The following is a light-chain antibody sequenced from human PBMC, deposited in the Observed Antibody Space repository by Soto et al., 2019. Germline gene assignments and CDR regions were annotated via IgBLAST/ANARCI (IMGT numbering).Light chain of an antibody. CDR2: KTS. J-gene: IGKJ4*01. CDR3: QQYNSSGLT. V-gene: IGKV1-5*03. Sequence: DIQMTQSPSTLGASVGDTVTISCRASQSVSPWLAWYQQKPGKAPKLLIYKTSRLQSGVPSRFSGSGSGTDFTLKIGSLQPDDFAIYYCQQYNSSGLTFGGGTTVDIK. CDR1: QSVSPW.